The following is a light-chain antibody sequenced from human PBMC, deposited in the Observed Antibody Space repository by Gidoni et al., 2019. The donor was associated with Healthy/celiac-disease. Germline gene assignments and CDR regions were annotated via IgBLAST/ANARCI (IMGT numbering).Light chain of an antibody. Sequence: DIQMTQSPSTLSAAVGDRVTITCRASQRISSWLAWYQQKPGKAPKLLIYKASSLESGVPSRFSGSGSGTEFTLTSSSLQPDDFSTYYCQQYNSYPLTFGGXTKVEIK. J-gene: IGKJ4*01. CDR3: QQYNSYPLT. CDR2: KAS. CDR1: QRISSW. V-gene: IGKV1-5*03.